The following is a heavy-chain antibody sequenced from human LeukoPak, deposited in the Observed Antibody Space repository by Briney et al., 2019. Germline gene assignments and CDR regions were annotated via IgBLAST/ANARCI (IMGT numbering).Heavy chain of an antibody. V-gene: IGHV3-20*04. CDR2: INWNGGST. Sequence: PGGSLRLSCAASGFIFDDYAMSWVRQAPGKGLDWVSNINWNGGSTNYADSVKGRFTISRDNAKNSLYLQMNSLGAEDTALYYCAREDSSGWYDYWGQGTLVTVSS. CDR3: AREDSSGWYDY. J-gene: IGHJ4*02. D-gene: IGHD6-19*01. CDR1: GFIFDDYA.